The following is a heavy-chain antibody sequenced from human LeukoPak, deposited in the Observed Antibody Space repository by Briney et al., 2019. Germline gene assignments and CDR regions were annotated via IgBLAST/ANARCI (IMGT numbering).Heavy chain of an antibody. CDR2: ISSSSSYI. Sequence: GGSLRLSCAASGFTFSSNSMNWVRQAPGKGLEWVSSISSSSSYIYYADSVKGRFTISRDNAKNSLYLQMNSLRAEDTAVYYCARDAEGGEYDFWSGYNDYWGQGTLVTVSS. CDR3: ARDAEGGEYDFWSGYNDY. D-gene: IGHD3-3*01. V-gene: IGHV3-21*01. CDR1: GFTFSSNS. J-gene: IGHJ4*02.